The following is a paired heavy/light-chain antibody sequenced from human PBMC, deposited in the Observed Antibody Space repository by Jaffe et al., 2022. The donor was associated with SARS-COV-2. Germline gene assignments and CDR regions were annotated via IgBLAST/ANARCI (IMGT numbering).Heavy chain of an antibody. Sequence: QVQLRESGPGLVKPSETLSLTCTVSSGSIRNYYWNWIRQSPGKGLEWIGYIFYSGDTDYNPSLKSRVTISLDTSKRQFSLKLSSVTAADTAVYYCARSSWETSFDSWGQGTLVTVSS. V-gene: IGHV4-59*01. CDR3: ARSSWETSFDS. D-gene: IGHD6-13*01. CDR1: SGSIRNYY. CDR2: IFYSGDT. J-gene: IGHJ4*02.
Light chain of an antibody. J-gene: IGKJ2*01. CDR3: QQYYTFPYT. V-gene: IGKV4-1*01. CDR2: WAS. Sequence: DIVMTQSPDSLAVSLGERATINCKSSQSVFYSSNNKNYISWYQHKAGQPPKLLIYWASTRESGVPDRFSGSGSGTDFTLTISSLQAEDVAIYFCQQYYTFPYTFGQGTKLEVK. CDR1: QSVFYSSNNKNY.